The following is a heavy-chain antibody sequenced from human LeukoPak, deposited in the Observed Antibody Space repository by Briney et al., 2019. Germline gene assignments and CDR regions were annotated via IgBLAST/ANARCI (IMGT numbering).Heavy chain of an antibody. CDR1: GGSFSGYY. CDR3: ARKYSSGWPPARAFDI. Sequence: TSETLSLTCAVYGGSFSGYYWSWIRQPPGKGLEWIGEINHSGSTNYNPSLKSRVTISVDTSENQFSLKLSSVTAADTAVYYCARKYSSGWPPARAFDIWGQGTMVTVSS. CDR2: INHSGST. V-gene: IGHV4-34*01. D-gene: IGHD6-19*01. J-gene: IGHJ3*02.